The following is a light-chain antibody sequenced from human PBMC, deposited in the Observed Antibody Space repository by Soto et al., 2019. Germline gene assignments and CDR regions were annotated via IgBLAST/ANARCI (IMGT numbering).Light chain of an antibody. CDR2: RND. V-gene: IGLV1-47*01. CDR1: SSNIGSNY. Sequence: QSVLTQPPSASGTPGQRVTLSCSGSSSNIGSNYVYWYQQLPGTAPNLLIYRNDQRPSGVPDRFSGSKSGTSASLAISGLRSEDEADYYCAAWDDSLSGGVFGGGTKVTVL. CDR3: AAWDDSLSGGV. J-gene: IGLJ2*01.